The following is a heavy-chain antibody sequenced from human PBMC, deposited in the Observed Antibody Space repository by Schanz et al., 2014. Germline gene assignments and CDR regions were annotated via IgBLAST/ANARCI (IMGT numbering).Heavy chain of an antibody. Sequence: EVQLLESGGGLVQPGGSLRLSCAASGFSIRNHDMHWVRQATGAGLEWVSAIGTAGDTFYLDSVKGRFTISRDNSKNTLYLQMNSLRADDTAVFYCAKGMGYCSGGTCYDYYYYGLDVWGQGTTVTVSS. V-gene: IGHV3-13*04. CDR1: GFSIRNHD. J-gene: IGHJ6*02. CDR3: AKGMGYCSGGTCYDYYYYGLDV. D-gene: IGHD2-15*01. CDR2: IGTAGDT.